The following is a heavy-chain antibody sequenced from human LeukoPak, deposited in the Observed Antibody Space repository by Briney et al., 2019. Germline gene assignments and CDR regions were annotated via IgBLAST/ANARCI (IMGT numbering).Heavy chain of an antibody. CDR1: GGSFSGVY. CDR3: ARGPGSGSYFAWFDH. J-gene: IGHJ5*02. Sequence: KPSETLSLTCAVYGGSFSGVYWSWIRQPPGKGLEWIGEINHSGSTHYNPSLKSRVTVSVDTSKNQFSLKLSSVTAADTAVYYCARGPGSGSYFAWFDHWGQGTPVTVSS. D-gene: IGHD3-10*01. V-gene: IGHV4-34*01. CDR2: INHSGST.